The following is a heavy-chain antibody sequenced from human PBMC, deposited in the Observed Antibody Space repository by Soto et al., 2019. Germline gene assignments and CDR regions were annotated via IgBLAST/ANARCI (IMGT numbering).Heavy chain of an antibody. CDR3: ARDWSEYYYDSSGIY. D-gene: IGHD3-22*01. CDR1: GYTSTSYG. J-gene: IGHJ4*02. Sequence: ASVKVSCKASGYTSTSYGISWVRQAPGQGLEWMGWISAYNGNTNYAQKLQGRVTMTTDTSTSTAYMELRSLRSDDTAVYYCARDWSEYYYDSSGIYWGQGTLVTVSS. CDR2: ISAYNGNT. V-gene: IGHV1-18*01.